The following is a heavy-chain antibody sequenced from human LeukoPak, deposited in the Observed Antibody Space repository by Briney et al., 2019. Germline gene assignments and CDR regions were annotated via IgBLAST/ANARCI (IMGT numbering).Heavy chain of an antibody. D-gene: IGHD3-22*01. V-gene: IGHV3-30*02. CDR2: IRYDGSNK. Sequence: GGSLRLSCAASGFTFSSYGMHWVRQAPGKGLEWVAFIRYDGSNKYYADSVKGRFTISRDNSKNTLYLQMNSLRAEDTAVYYCANGRGQGGYSSGYYGYWGQGTLVTVSS. J-gene: IGHJ4*02. CDR1: GFTFSSYG. CDR3: ANGRGQGGYSSGYYGY.